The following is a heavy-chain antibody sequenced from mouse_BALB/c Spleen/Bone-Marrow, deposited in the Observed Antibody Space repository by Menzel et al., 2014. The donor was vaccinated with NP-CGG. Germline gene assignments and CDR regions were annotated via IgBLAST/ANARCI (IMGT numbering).Heavy chain of an antibody. Sequence: QVQLQQSGAGLVKPGASVKMSCRASGYTFTTYWMHWVKQRPGQGLEWIGEINPTSGYTKYNQKFQDKATLTAEESSNTAYMQLSSLTSEDSAIYYCARDRSEYFRSMDYWGQGTPVTVSA. CDR1: GYTFTTYW. CDR3: ARDRSEYFRSMDY. CDR2: INPTSGYT. V-gene: IGHV1-7*01. J-gene: IGHJ4*01. D-gene: IGHD3-2*01.